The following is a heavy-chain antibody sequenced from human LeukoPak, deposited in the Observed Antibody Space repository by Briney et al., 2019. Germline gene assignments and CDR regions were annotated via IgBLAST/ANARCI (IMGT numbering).Heavy chain of an antibody. Sequence: GRSLRLSCAASGFTFDVYAMRWVRPAPGKGLGWVSGFSWNSGSIGYADSVKGRFTISRDNDKNSLYLQMNSLRAEDTALYYCAKDHFGSSSWYYFDYWGQGTPVTVFS. CDR2: FSWNSGSI. CDR3: AKDHFGSSSWYYFDY. J-gene: IGHJ4*02. V-gene: IGHV3-9*01. D-gene: IGHD6-13*01. CDR1: GFTFDVYA.